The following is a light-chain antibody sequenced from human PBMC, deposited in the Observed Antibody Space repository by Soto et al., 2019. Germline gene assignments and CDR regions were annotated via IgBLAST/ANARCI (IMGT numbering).Light chain of an antibody. CDR1: QSISSW. Sequence: DIQMTQSPSTLSASVGDRVTITCRASQSISSWLAWYQQKPGKAPKLLIYDASSLESGVPSRFSGSGSGTEFTLTISSLQPDDFAAYYCQQYKRYSPVTFGQGTKLEIK. J-gene: IGKJ2*01. CDR3: QQYKRYSPVT. V-gene: IGKV1-5*01. CDR2: DAS.